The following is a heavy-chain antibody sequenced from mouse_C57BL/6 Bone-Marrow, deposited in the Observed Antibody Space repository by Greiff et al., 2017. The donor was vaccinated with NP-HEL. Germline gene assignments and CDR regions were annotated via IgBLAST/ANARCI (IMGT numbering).Heavy chain of an antibody. CDR3: ARGDYYGSKSNYFDY. D-gene: IGHD1-1*01. V-gene: IGHV1-66*01. CDR2: IYPGSGNT. Sequence: LVESGPELVKPGASVKISCKASGYSFTSYYIHWVKQRPGQGLEWIGWIYPGSGNTKYNEKFKGKATLPADTSSSTAYMQLSSLTSEDSAVYYCARGDYYGSKSNYFDYWGQGTTLTVSS. J-gene: IGHJ2*01. CDR1: GYSFTSYY.